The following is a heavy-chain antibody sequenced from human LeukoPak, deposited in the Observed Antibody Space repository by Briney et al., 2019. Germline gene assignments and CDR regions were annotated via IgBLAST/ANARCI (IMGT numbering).Heavy chain of an antibody. CDR1: GYSFATYW. D-gene: IGHD6-13*01. V-gene: IGHV5-51*01. Sequence: GESLKISCKGSGYSFATYWIGWVRQMPGKGLEWMGIIYPGDSDTRYSPSFQGQVTISADKSISTAYLQWSSLKASDTAIYYCARHTSSWSSEEYWGQGALVTVSS. CDR3: ARHTSSWSSEEY. J-gene: IGHJ4*02. CDR2: IYPGDSDT.